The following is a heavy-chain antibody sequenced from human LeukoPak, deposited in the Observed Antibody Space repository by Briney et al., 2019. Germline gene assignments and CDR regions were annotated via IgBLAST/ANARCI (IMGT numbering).Heavy chain of an antibody. CDR3: ARHQEYSSSLFDY. D-gene: IGHD6-13*01. Sequence: PGGSLRLSCAASGFTVSSNYMSWVRQAPGKGLEWVSVIYSGGSTYYADSVKGRFTISRDNSKNTLYLQMNSLRAEDTAVYYCARHQEYSSSLFDYWGQGTLVTVSS. CDR2: IYSGGST. CDR1: GFTVSSNY. J-gene: IGHJ4*02. V-gene: IGHV3-66*04.